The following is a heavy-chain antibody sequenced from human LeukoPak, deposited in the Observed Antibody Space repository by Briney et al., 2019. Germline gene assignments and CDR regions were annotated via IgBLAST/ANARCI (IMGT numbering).Heavy chain of an antibody. CDR3: ARDRGYSSFDY. D-gene: IGHD4-23*01. Sequence: GGSLRLSCEASAFTFSSYWMSWIRQAPGKGLEWVANIKEDGSEINYVDSVKGRFTISRDNAKNSLFLQMNSLRVEDTAVYYCARDRGYSSFDYWGQGTLVTVSS. J-gene: IGHJ4*02. CDR2: IKEDGSEI. CDR1: AFTFSSYW. V-gene: IGHV3-7*01.